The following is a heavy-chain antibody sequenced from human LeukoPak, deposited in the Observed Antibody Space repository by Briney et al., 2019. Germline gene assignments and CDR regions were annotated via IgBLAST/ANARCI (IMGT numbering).Heavy chain of an antibody. D-gene: IGHD3-3*01. J-gene: IGHJ4*02. CDR2: FDPEEAKM. CDR3: ATRSGDFWSGYVD. V-gene: IGHV1-24*01. Sequence: ASVRVSCKVSGYSLTELSMQWVRQAPGKGLACLGGFDPEEAKMVYAQKFQGRVTMTEDTSTDTAYMELRGLRSEDTAVYYCATRSGDFWSGYVDWGQGTLVIVSS. CDR1: GYSLTELS.